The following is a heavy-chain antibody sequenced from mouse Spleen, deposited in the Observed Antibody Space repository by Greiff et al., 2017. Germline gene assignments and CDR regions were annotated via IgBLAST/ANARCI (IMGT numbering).Heavy chain of an antibody. Sequence: EVQRVESGPGLVKPSQSLSLTCSVTGYSITSGYYWNWIRQFPGNKLEWMGYISYDGSNNYNPSLKNRISITRDTSKNQFFLKLNSVTTEDTATYYCARGHYYDGSYVYYAMDYWGQGTSVTVSS. D-gene: IGHD1-1*01. CDR2: ISYDGSN. CDR3: ARGHYYDGSYVYYAMDY. V-gene: IGHV3-6*01. J-gene: IGHJ4*01. CDR1: GYSITSGYY.